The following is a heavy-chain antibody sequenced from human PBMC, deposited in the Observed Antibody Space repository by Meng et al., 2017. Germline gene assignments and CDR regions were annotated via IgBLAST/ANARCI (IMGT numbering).Heavy chain of an antibody. CDR1: GYSFTSYW. Sequence: GESLKISCKGSGYSFTSYWIGWVRQMPGKGLEWMGIIYPGDSDTRYSPSFQGQVTISADKSISTAYLQWSSLKASDTAMYYCARDWKGIAAANQKTNYYYYGMDVWGQGTTVTVSS. V-gene: IGHV5-51*01. CDR2: IYPGDSDT. D-gene: IGHD6-13*01. J-gene: IGHJ6*02. CDR3: ARDWKGIAAANQKTNYYYYGMDV.